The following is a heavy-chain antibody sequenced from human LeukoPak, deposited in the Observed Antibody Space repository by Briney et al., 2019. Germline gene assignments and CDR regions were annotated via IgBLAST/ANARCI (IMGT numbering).Heavy chain of an antibody. CDR2: INHSGST. V-gene: IGHV4-34*01. CDR1: GGSFSGYY. D-gene: IGHD4-23*01. Sequence: SETLSLTCAVYGGSFSGYYWSWIRQPPGKGLEWIGEINHSGSTNYNPSLKSRVTISFYTSKNQFSLKLSSVTAADTAVYYCARYLDYGGNSRVFQHRGQGTLVTVSS. CDR3: ARYLDYGGNSRVFQH. J-gene: IGHJ1*01.